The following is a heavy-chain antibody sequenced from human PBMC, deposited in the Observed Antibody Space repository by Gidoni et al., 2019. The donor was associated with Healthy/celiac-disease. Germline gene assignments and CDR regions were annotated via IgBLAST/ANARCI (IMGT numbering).Heavy chain of an antibody. J-gene: IGHJ6*02. V-gene: IGHV4-39*01. Sequence: QLQLQESGPGLVKPSETLSLTCTVSGGSISSSSYYWGWIRQPPGKGLEWIGSIYYSGSTISVDTSKNQFSLKLSSVTAADTSVYYCARLAAAGSPNYYGMDVWGQGTTVTVSS. CDR1: GGSISSSSYY. CDR3: ARLAAAGSPNYYGMDV. CDR2: IYYSG. D-gene: IGHD6-13*01.